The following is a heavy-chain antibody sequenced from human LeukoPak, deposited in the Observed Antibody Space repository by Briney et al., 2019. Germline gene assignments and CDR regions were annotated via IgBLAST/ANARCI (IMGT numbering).Heavy chain of an antibody. CDR2: IYSGGST. CDR3: ARFPDTAMVTSDY. V-gene: IGHV3-66*01. J-gene: IGHJ4*02. D-gene: IGHD5-18*01. Sequence: PGGSLRLSCAASGFTFSDYYMSWVRQAPGKGLEWVSVIYSGGSTYYADSVKGRFTISRDNSKNTLYLQMNSLRAEDTAVYYCARFPDTAMVTSDYWGQGTLVTVSS. CDR1: GFTFSDYY.